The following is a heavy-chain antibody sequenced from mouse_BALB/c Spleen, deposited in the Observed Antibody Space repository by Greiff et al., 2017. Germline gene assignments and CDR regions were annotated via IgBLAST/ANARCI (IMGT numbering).Heavy chain of an antibody. CDR1: GYTFTNYW. V-gene: IGHV1-63*02. CDR3: ARSPYGNYLYWYFDV. CDR2: IYPGGGYT. Sequence: QVQLQQSGAELVRPGTSVKISCKASGYTFTNYWLGWVKQRPGHGLEWIGDIYPGGGYTNYNEKFKGKATLTADTSSSTAYMQLSSLTSEDSAVYFCARSPYGNYLYWYFDVWGAGTTVTVSS. J-gene: IGHJ1*01. D-gene: IGHD2-1*01.